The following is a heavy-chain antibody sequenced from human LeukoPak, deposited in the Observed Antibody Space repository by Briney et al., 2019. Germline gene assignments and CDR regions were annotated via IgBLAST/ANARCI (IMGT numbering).Heavy chain of an antibody. D-gene: IGHD3-22*01. CDR3: AGFYDSSGYYMSSPFDY. J-gene: IGHJ4*02. V-gene: IGHV4-31*03. CDR1: GGSISSGGYY. CDR2: IYYSGST. Sequence: SGTLSLTCTVSGGSISSGGYYWSWIRQHPGTGLEWIGYIYYSGSTYYNPSLKSRVTISVDTSKNQFSLKLSSVTAADTAVYYCAGFYDSSGYYMSSPFDYWGQGTLVTVSS.